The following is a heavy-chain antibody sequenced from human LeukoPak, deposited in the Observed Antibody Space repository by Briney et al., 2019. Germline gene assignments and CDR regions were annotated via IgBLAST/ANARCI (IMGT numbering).Heavy chain of an antibody. Sequence: SETLSLTCTVSGGSVSSGIHYWNWIRQPPGKGLEWIGYIYYSGSTNYNPSLKSRVTVSIDTSKNHFSLKLTSVTAADTAVYYCARPLYCSGGSCSDYWGQGTLVTVSS. J-gene: IGHJ4*02. CDR1: GGSVSSGIHY. V-gene: IGHV4-61*03. CDR3: ARPLYCSGGSCSDY. CDR2: IYYSGST. D-gene: IGHD2-15*01.